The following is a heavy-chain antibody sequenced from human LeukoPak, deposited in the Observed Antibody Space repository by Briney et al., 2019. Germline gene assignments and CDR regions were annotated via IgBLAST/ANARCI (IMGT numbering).Heavy chain of an antibody. D-gene: IGHD3-9*01. CDR2: IRHDGSNK. V-gene: IGHV3-30*02. CDR3: AKAFLYYDILTGYRDPDAFDI. Sequence: GGSLRLSCAASGFTFSSYGMHWVRQAPGKGLEWVAFIRHDGSNKYYADSVKGRFTISRDNSKNTLYLQMNSLRAEDTAVYYCAKAFLYYDILTGYRDPDAFDIWGQGTMVTVSS. J-gene: IGHJ3*02. CDR1: GFTFSSYG.